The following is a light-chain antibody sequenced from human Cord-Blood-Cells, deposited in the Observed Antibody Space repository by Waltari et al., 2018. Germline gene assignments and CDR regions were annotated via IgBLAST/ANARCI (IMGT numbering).Light chain of an antibody. V-gene: IGLV2-14*01. CDR2: DVS. J-gene: IGLJ2*01. Sequence: QSALTQPASVSGSPGQSITISCTGTSSDVGGYNYVSWYQQHPGKAPKLMIYDVSNRPSGVSKRFSGSKSGNTASLTISGLQAEDEADYYCSSYTSSSTVVFGGGTTLTGL. CDR1: SSDVGGYNY. CDR3: SSYTSSSTVV.